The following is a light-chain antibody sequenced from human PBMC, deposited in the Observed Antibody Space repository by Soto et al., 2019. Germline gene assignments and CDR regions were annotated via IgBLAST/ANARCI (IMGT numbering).Light chain of an antibody. CDR1: SSEIGAYNY. V-gene: IGLV2-14*01. Sequence: QSVLTQPASVSGSPGQSIAISCTGTSSEIGAYNYVSWYQQHPGKATKLMIYDVSNRPSGVSNRFSGSKSGNTASLTIYGLQSEDEADYYCSSHTSSGTYVFGSGTKVTVL. J-gene: IGLJ1*01. CDR2: DVS. CDR3: SSHTSSGTYV.